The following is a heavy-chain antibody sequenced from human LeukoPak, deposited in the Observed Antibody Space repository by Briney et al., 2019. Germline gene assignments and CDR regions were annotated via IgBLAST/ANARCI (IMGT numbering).Heavy chain of an antibody. D-gene: IGHD2-2*03. CDR3: ARFRGYRSSTSCYELDV. J-gene: IGHJ6*02. Sequence: ASVKVSCKASGYTFTGYYMHWVRQAPGQGLEWMGWINPNSGGTNYAQKFQGRVTMTRDTSISTAYMELSRLRSDDTAVYYCARFRGYRSSTSCYELDVWGQGTTVTVSS. CDR2: INPNSGGT. V-gene: IGHV1-2*02. CDR1: GYTFTGYY.